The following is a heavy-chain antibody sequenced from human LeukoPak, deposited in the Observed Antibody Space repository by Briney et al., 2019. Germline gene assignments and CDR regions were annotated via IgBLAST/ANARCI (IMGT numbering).Heavy chain of an antibody. J-gene: IGHJ4*02. V-gene: IGHV4-39*01. Sequence: SETLSLSCTVSGGSISSSNYYWGWIRQPPGKGLEWIGSIYYSGRTYYNPSLNSRVTISIDTSKNQFSLKLSSVTAADTAVYYCARVDNWNYVPNYWGQGTLVTVSS. CDR3: ARVDNWNYVPNY. CDR1: GGSISSSNYY. D-gene: IGHD1-7*01. CDR2: IYYSGRT.